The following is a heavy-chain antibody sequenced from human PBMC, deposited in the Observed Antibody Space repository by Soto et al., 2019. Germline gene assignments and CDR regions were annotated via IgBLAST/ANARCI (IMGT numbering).Heavy chain of an antibody. Sequence: PSETLSLTCTVSGGSVSSDGYYWSWIRHSPGKGLEWVACISYIGITYHNPSLKSRINISIDTSKNQFSLNLSSVTDADTAVYYSARTRAGGYYSWFDPWGQGILVT. J-gene: IGHJ5*02. D-gene: IGHD3-3*01. CDR1: GGSVSSDGYY. CDR2: ISYIGIT. V-gene: IGHV4-30-4*01. CDR3: ARTRAGGYYSWFDP.